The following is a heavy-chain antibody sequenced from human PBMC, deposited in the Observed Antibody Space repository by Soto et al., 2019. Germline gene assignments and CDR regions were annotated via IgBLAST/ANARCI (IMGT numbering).Heavy chain of an antibody. CDR2: IYYSGST. J-gene: IGHJ4*02. D-gene: IGHD4-17*01. Sequence: PSETLSLTCNVSGGSIDTYYWSWIRQPPGKGLEWIGYIYYSGSTNYNPSLQSRLTISVDTSKNQFSLKLNSVTAADTAVYYCARDYGDYYFDYWGQGTLVTVSS. CDR3: ARDYGDYYFDY. V-gene: IGHV4-59*12. CDR1: GGSIDTYY.